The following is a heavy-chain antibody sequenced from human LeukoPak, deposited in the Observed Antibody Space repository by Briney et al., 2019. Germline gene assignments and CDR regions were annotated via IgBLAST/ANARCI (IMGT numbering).Heavy chain of an antibody. CDR2: ISYDGGET. CDR1: GFSFRSHG. D-gene: IGHD1-26*01. CDR3: ARSREWELLSSFDS. Sequence: GGSLRLSCAASGFSFRSHGIHWARQAPGKGLEWVALISYDGGETSYADSVRGRFTISRDNSKDTVYLHMSSLRPDDTAVYYCARSREWELLSSFDSWGQGTLVSVSS. J-gene: IGHJ4*02. V-gene: IGHV3-30*03.